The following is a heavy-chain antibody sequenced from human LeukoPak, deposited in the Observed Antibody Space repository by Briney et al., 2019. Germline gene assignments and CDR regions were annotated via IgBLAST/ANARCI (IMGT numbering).Heavy chain of an antibody. D-gene: IGHD3-10*01. CDR1: GGTFSSYA. CDR3: ARGRGVRGVIFDFDY. V-gene: IGHV1-69*13. Sequence: ASVKVSCKASGGTFSSYAISWVRQAPGQGLEWMGGIIPIFGTANYAQKFQGRVTITADESTSTAYMELSSLRSEDTAVYYCARGRGVRGVIFDFDYWGQGTLVTVSS. J-gene: IGHJ4*02. CDR2: IIPIFGTA.